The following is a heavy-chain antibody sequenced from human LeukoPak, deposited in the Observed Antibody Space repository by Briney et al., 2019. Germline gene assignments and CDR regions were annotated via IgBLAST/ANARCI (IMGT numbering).Heavy chain of an antibody. J-gene: IGHJ5*02. CDR2: ISDSGART. CDR3: AKDLLEGPHRVSPDP. D-gene: IGHD1-26*01. V-gene: IGHV3-23*01. Sequence: GGSLRLSCAASGFTFSSYAMSWVRQAPGKGLEWVSAISDSGARTYYADSVKGRFTISRDDSKNTLYLQMSSLRAEDTAVYYCAKDLLEGPHRVSPDPWGQGTLVTVSS. CDR1: GFTFSSYA.